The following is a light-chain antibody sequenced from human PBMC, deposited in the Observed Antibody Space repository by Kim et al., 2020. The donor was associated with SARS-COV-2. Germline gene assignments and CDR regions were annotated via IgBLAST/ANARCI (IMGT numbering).Light chain of an antibody. Sequence: SSELTQPPSVSVAPGQTARLTCGGNNIGTKSVHWYQQKPGQAPVVVIFYDSDRPSGIPERISGSNSGDTATLTINRVEAGDEADYYCQLWDDDSDHWVFGGGTQLTVL. CDR3: QLWDDDSDHWV. V-gene: IGLV3-21*04. J-gene: IGLJ3*02. CDR2: YDS. CDR1: NIGTKS.